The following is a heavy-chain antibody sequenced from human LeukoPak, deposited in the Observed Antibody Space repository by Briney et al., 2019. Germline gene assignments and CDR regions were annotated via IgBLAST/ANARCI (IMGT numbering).Heavy chain of an antibody. CDR3: ARDTPKVMVRGARDSKFDY. Sequence: PSETLSLTCTASGVSISSYNLSWVRQPPGKGLQWVGRIYTSGSTNYNPSRKSRVTMSVDTSKNQFSLKLSSVTAADTAVYYCARDTPKVMVRGARDSKFDYWGQGTLVTGSS. V-gene: IGHV4-4*07. J-gene: IGHJ4*02. D-gene: IGHD3-10*01. CDR2: IYTSGST. CDR1: GVSISSYN.